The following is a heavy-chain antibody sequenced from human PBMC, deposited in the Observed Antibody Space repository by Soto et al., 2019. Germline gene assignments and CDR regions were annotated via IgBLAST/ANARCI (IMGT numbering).Heavy chain of an antibody. CDR2: IYYSGST. J-gene: IGHJ4*02. Sequence: PSETLSLTCTVSGGSISSYYWSWIRQPPGKGLEWIGYIYYSGSTNYNPSLKSRVTISVDTSKNQFSLKLSSVTAADTAVYYCARVPRDYGDYVWFFDYWGQGTLVTVSS. V-gene: IGHV4-59*01. CDR3: ARVPRDYGDYVWFFDY. D-gene: IGHD4-17*01. CDR1: GGSISSYY.